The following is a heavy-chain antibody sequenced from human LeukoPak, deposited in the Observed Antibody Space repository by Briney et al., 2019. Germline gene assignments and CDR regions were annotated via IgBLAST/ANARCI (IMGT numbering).Heavy chain of an antibody. CDR1: GGSFSGYQ. CDR2: INNSGNT. J-gene: IGHJ4*02. D-gene: IGHD3-22*01. Sequence: KPSGTLSLTCAVYGGSFSGYQWSWIRQPPGKGLEWIGEINNSGNTNYSPSLKSRVTISVDTSKNQFSLKLNSVTAADTAVYYCARGFALNYYDSSGYYFDYWGQGTLVTVSS. CDR3: ARGFALNYYDSSGYYFDY. V-gene: IGHV4-34*01.